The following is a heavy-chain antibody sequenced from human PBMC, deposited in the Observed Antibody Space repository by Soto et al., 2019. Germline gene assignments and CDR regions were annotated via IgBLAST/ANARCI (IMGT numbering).Heavy chain of an antibody. J-gene: IGHJ4*02. CDR2: ISGSGGST. CDR3: AKDPAPAIFGVVIIRALFDY. CDR1: GFTFSSYA. D-gene: IGHD3-3*01. Sequence: GGSLRLSCAASGFTFSSYAMSWVRQAPGKGLEWVSAISGSGGSTYYADSVKGRFTISRDNSKNTLYLQMNSLRAEDTAVYYCAKDPAPAIFGVVIIRALFDYWGQGTLVTVSS. V-gene: IGHV3-23*01.